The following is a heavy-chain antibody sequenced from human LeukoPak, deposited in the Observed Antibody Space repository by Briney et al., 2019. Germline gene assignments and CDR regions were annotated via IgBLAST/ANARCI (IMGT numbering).Heavy chain of an antibody. D-gene: IGHD3-22*01. CDR1: GGSISSYY. Sequence: SSETLSLTCTVSGGSISSYYWSWIRQPPGKGLEWIGYIYYSGSTNYNPSLKSRVTISVDTSKNQFSLKLSSVTATDTAVYYCARGGYYYDSSGYPRYYFDYWGQGTLVTVSS. CDR3: ARGGYYYDSSGYPRYYFDY. V-gene: IGHV4-59*01. CDR2: IYYSGST. J-gene: IGHJ4*02.